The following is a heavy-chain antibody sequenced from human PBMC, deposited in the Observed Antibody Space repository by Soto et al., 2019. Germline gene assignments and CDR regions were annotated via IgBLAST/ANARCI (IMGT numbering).Heavy chain of an antibody. CDR2: IWYDGSNK. D-gene: IGHD3-10*01. V-gene: IGHV3-33*01. J-gene: IGHJ6*02. Sequence: QVQLVESGGGVVQPVRSLRLSCAASGFTFSSYGMHWVRQAPGKGLEWVAVIWYDGSNKYYADSVKGRFTISRDNSKNTLYLQMNSLRAEDTAVYYCASGSYYYYGMDVWGQGTTVTVSS. CDR3: ASGSYYYYGMDV. CDR1: GFTFSSYG.